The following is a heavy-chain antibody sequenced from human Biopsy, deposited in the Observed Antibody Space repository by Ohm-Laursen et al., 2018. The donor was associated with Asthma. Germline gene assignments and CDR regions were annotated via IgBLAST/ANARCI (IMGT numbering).Heavy chain of an antibody. CDR2: MYAGGSR. D-gene: IGHD6-19*01. V-gene: IGHV3-53*01. CDR1: GVNVTNNY. J-gene: IGHJ4*02. CDR3: ARGDSSGWSHYYFDY. Sequence: GSLRLSCAASGVNVTNNYMTWVRQAPGKGLEWVSIMYAGGSRFYADSVRGRFTISRDFYMNTLYLQMDSLRAEDTAVYYCARGDSSGWSHYYFDYWGQGTLVTVSS.